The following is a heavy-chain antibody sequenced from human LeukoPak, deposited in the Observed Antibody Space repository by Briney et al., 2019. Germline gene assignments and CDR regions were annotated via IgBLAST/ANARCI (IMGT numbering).Heavy chain of an antibody. CDR1: GFNFNTYE. V-gene: IGHV3-48*03. CDR3: ARDLYYYGSGSFVPGLPDY. J-gene: IGHJ4*02. CDR2: ICGRGTTK. D-gene: IGHD3-10*01. Sequence: PGGSLRLSCAASGFNFNTYEMNWVRQAPGKGLEWVSYICGRGTTKYYADSVKGRFTISRDNAENSLYLQMNDLRAEDTAVYYCARDLYYYGSGSFVPGLPDYWGRGTLVTVSS.